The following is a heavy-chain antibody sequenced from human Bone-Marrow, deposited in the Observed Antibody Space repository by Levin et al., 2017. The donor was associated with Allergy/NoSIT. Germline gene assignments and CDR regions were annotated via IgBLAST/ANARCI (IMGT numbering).Heavy chain of an antibody. Sequence: GESLKISCAASGFTFRTYGMHWVRQAPGKGLEWVAVLSKDGSNQHYADFVKGRFTISRDNSRNTLYLQMDSLRTEDTAVYYCAKDHYTMGIVDPGDYWGQGTLVIVSS. CDR3: AKDHYTMGIVDPGDY. D-gene: IGHD2-2*02. J-gene: IGHJ4*02. CDR1: GFTFRTYG. V-gene: IGHV3-30*18. CDR2: LSKDGSNQ.